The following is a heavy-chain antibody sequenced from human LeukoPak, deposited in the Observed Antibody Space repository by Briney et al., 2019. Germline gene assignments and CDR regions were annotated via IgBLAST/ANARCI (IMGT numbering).Heavy chain of an antibody. CDR3: ARGPRVAGLDY. CDR1: GGSFSGYY. CDR2: INHSGST. Sequence: SETLSLTCAVYGGSFSGYYWSWIRQPPGKGLEWIGEINHSGSTNYNPSLKSRVTISVDTSKNQFSLKLSSVTAADTAVYYCARGPRVAGLDYWGQGTLVTVSS. J-gene: IGHJ4*02. D-gene: IGHD6-19*01. V-gene: IGHV4-34*01.